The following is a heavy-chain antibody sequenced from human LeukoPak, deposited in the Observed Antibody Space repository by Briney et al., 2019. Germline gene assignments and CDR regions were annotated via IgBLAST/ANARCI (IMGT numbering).Heavy chain of an antibody. CDR3: ARGYQSHYLGGGFDY. D-gene: IGHD3-10*01. J-gene: IGHJ4*02. V-gene: IGHV1-46*01. CDR1: GYTFTSYG. Sequence: GASVKVSCKASGYTFTSYGISWVRQAPGQGPEWMGVISPSGGSTTYAQKFQGRVTLTRDMSTSTDYLELSSLRSEDTAVYYCARGYQSHYLGGGFDYWGQGTLVTVSS. CDR2: ISPSGGST.